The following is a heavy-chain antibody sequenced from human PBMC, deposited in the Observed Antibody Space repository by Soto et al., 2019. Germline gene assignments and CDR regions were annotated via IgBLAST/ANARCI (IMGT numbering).Heavy chain of an antibody. J-gene: IGHJ4*02. Sequence: SETLSLTCSFSGDSVTSHYLTWIRQSPEKGLEWIGYMHYTGFSHYNPSLKSRLTISVDRSKNQFTLQLTSVTVADTAVYYCARGRGDSRGTNFDYWGQGILVTVSS. CDR1: GDSVTSHY. CDR2: MHYTGFS. D-gene: IGHD3-22*01. CDR3: ARGRGDSRGTNFDY. V-gene: IGHV4-59*02.